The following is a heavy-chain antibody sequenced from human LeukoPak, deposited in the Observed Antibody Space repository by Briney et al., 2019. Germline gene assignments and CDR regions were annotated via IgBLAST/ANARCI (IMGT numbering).Heavy chain of an antibody. J-gene: IGHJ4*02. CDR1: GYTFTNYA. D-gene: IGHD6-13*01. V-gene: IGHV1-3*03. CDR2: INAGNGNT. Sequence: ASVKISCKTSGYTFTNYAIHWVRQAPGQRLEWMGWINAGNGNTKYSQEFQDRVTITRDTSASTAYMELNSLRSEDMAVYYCARGIVAVGNIDYWGQGTLVTVSS. CDR3: ARGIVAVGNIDY.